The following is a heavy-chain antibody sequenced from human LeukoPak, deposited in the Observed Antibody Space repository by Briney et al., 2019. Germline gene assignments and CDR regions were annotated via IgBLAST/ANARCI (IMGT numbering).Heavy chain of an antibody. D-gene: IGHD1-26*01. CDR3: ASPTRTSGSYYDGYFDL. CDR2: INPILGIA. V-gene: IGHV1-69*10. J-gene: IGHJ2*01. Sequence: SVKVSCKASGYTSTGYYMHWVRQAPGQGLEWMGRINPILGIANYAQKFQGRVTITADKSTSTAYMELSSLRSEDTAVYYCASPTRTSGSYYDGYFDLWGRGTLVTVSS. CDR1: GYTSTGYY.